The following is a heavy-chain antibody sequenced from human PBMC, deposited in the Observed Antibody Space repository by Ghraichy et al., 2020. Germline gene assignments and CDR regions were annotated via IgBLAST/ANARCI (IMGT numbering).Heavy chain of an antibody. Sequence: SETLSLTCAVSGGSISSSNWWSWIRQSPGKGLEWIGYLSYTGSTDYNPSLKSRVTISGDTSKNQFSLKLSFVSAADTAIYFCARGPYDNSGTAESFDVWGQGTLLTVSS. CDR2: LSYTGST. CDR1: GGSISSSNW. D-gene: IGHD3-22*01. CDR3: ARGPYDNSGTAESFDV. V-gene: IGHV4-61*01. J-gene: IGHJ3*01.